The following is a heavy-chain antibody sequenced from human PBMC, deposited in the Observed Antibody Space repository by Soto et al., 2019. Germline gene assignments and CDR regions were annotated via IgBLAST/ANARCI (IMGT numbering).Heavy chain of an antibody. J-gene: IGHJ4*02. CDR3: ARGQYYGCIIEVDY. CDR2: IYYSGST. Sequence: SETLSLTCSVSGRSISSYYWSWIRQPPGKGLEWVGYIYYSGSTYYIPSLRSRVTVSVDTSTSTVYMELSSLRSEDTAVYYCARGQYYGCIIEVDYWGQGTLLTVSS. CDR1: GRSISSYY. D-gene: IGHD4-17*01. V-gene: IGHV4-59*01.